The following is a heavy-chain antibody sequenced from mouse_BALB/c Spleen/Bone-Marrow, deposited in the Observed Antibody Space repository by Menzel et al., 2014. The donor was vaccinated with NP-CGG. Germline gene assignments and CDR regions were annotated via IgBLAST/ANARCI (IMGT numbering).Heavy chain of an antibody. CDR3: ARLSYYGRFAY. Sequence: EVQLQESGGGLVQPGGSLKLSCAASGFDFSRYWMSWVRQAPGKGLEWIGEINPDSSTISYTPSRKDKFIISRDNAKNTLYLQMSKVRSEDTALYYCARLSYYGRFAYWGQGTLVTVSP. D-gene: IGHD1-1*01. CDR1: GFDFSRYW. CDR2: INPDSSTI. V-gene: IGHV4-1*02. J-gene: IGHJ3*01.